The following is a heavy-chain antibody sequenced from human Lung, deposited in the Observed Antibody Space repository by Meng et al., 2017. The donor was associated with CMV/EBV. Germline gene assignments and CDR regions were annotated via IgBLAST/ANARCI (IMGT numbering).Heavy chain of an antibody. CDR1: GFTFSSYS. D-gene: IGHD3-10*01. CDR3: ARVLFMGSYYFDY. CDR2: ISSSSSYI. Sequence: GGSXRLXCAASGFTFSSYSMNWVRQAPGKGLEWVSSISSSSSYIYYADSVKGRFTISRDNAKNSLYLQMNSLRAEDTAVYYCARVLFMGSYYFDYWGQGTXVNGAS. V-gene: IGHV3-21*01. J-gene: IGHJ4*02.